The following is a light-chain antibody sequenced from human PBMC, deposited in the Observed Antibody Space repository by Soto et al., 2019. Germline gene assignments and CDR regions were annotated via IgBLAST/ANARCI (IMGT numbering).Light chain of an antibody. CDR2: AAS. V-gene: IGKV1-27*01. CDR3: QKYSSVPV. CDR1: QGIRNF. J-gene: IGKJ3*01. Sequence: DIQMTQSPTSLSASVGDRVTITCRASQGIRNFVAWYQQKPGKAPKLLIYAASTLQSGVPSRFSGSGSGTDFTLTINSLQPEVVATYSGQKYSSVPVFGPGTKVEIK.